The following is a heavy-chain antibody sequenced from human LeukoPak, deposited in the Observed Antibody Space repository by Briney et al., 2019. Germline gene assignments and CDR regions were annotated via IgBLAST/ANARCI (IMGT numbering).Heavy chain of an antibody. Sequence: GGSLRLSCAASGFTVSSNYMSWVRQAPGKGLEWVSVIYSGGSTYYADSVKGRFTISRDNSKNTLYLQMNSLRAEDTAVYYCARDSPKAYDSSGYYGYWGQGTLVTVSS. CDR1: GFTVSSNY. D-gene: IGHD3-22*01. CDR3: ARDSPKAYDSSGYYGY. V-gene: IGHV3-53*01. J-gene: IGHJ4*02. CDR2: IYSGGST.